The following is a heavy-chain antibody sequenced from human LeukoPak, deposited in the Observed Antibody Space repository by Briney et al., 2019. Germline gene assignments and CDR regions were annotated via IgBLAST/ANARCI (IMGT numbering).Heavy chain of an antibody. Sequence: PGGSLRLSCAASGFTFSTYVVNWVRQAPGKRLEWVSTITGSGGSTYYADSVKGRFTISRDNSKNTLYLQMSSLRVEDTAVYYCAKDRGRFYDSSGHCWGYYFDSWGQGILVTVST. CDR3: AKDRGRFYDSSGHCWGYYFDS. J-gene: IGHJ4*02. D-gene: IGHD3-22*01. CDR2: ITGSGGST. V-gene: IGHV3-23*01. CDR1: GFTFSTYV.